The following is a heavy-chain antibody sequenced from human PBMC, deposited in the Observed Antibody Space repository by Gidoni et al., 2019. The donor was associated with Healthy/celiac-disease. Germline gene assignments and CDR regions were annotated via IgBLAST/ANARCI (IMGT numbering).Heavy chain of an antibody. Sequence: QVQLVQSGAEVKKPGSSVKVSCKASGGTFSSYAISWVRQAPGQGLEWMGGIIPIFGTANYAQKFQGRVTITADESTSTAYMELSSLRSEDTAVYYCARDTYDYGGTYRYYFDYWGQGTLVTVSS. CDR2: IIPIFGTA. CDR3: ARDTYDYGGTYRYYFDY. CDR1: GGTFSSYA. V-gene: IGHV1-69*01. J-gene: IGHJ4*02. D-gene: IGHD4-17*01.